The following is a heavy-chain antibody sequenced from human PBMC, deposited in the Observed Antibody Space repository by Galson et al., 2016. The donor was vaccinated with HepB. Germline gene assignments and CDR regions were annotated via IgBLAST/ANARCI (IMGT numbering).Heavy chain of an antibody. Sequence: SETLSLTCAVYGGSFSGYYWSWIRQPPGKGLEWIGEIKHSGDTNYNASLKSRLTLSVDTSRNHFSLKLTSVSAADTAVYYCSRRYYYRYAMDVWGQGTTVTVSS. CDR2: IKHSGDT. CDR1: GGSFSGYY. CDR3: SRRYYYRYAMDV. J-gene: IGHJ6*02. V-gene: IGHV4-34*01.